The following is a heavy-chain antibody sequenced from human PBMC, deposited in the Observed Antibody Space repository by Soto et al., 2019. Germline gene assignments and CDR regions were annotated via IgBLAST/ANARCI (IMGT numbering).Heavy chain of an antibody. CDR2: MNPNSGNT. CDR3: ATAMVGVPTADFDI. D-gene: IGHD2-2*01. V-gene: IGHV1-8*01. Sequence: ASVKVSCKASGYTFTSYDINWVRQATGQGLEWMGWMNPNSGNTGYAQKFQGRVTMTRNTSISTAYMELSSLRSEDTAVYYCATAMVGVPTADFDIWGQGTMVTVSS. CDR1: GYTFTSYD. J-gene: IGHJ3*02.